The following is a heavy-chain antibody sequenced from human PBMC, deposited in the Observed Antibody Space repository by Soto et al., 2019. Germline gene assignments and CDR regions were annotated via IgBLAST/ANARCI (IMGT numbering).Heavy chain of an antibody. J-gene: IGHJ4*02. V-gene: IGHV4-31*03. CDR3: ARKSGYSYGYNYFDY. CDR1: GGSISRGGYY. Sequence: SETLSLTCTVSGGSISRGGYYWSWIRQHPGKGLEWIGYIYYSGSTYYNPSLKSRVTISVDTSKNQFSLKLSSVTAADTAVYYCARKSGYSYGYNYFDYWGQGTLVTVSS. D-gene: IGHD5-18*01. CDR2: IYYSGST.